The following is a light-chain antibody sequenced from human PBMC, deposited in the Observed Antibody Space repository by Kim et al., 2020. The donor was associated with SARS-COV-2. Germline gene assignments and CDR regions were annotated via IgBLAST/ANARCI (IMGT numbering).Light chain of an antibody. Sequence: APGKSANLSCRAIRSVTTNLAWYHQKPGQPPRLLTYDASNRATGIPARFSGSGSGTEFTLTISSLEPEDFAVYYCQQRESWPLTFGGGTKVDIK. J-gene: IGKJ4*01. CDR2: DAS. V-gene: IGKV3-11*01. CDR1: RSVTTN. CDR3: QQRESWPLT.